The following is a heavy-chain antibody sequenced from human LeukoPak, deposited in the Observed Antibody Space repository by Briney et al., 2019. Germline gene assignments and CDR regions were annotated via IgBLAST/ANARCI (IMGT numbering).Heavy chain of an antibody. V-gene: IGHV6-1*01. CDR3: ARDGYSSSWYPVDPNWFDP. D-gene: IGHD6-13*01. CDR1: GDSLSSNSAA. Sequence: SQTLSLTCAISGDSLSSNSAAWNWIRHSPSRGLEWLGRTYYRSKWYNDYAVSVKSRITINPDTSKNQFSLQLNSVTPEDTAVCYCARDGYSSSWYPVDPNWFDPWGQGTLVTVSS. J-gene: IGHJ5*02. CDR2: TYYRSKWYN.